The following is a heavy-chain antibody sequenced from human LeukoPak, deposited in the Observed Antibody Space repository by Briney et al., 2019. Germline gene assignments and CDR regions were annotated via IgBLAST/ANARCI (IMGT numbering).Heavy chain of an antibody. V-gene: IGHV6-1*01. D-gene: IGHD6-19*01. J-gene: IGHJ4*02. Sequence: PSETLLLTCAISGDSVSSNSAAWNWISQSPSKCLERVGRTYYRSEWYYDYAASVKSRITINPDTSKNQFSLQLNHVTPEDTAVYYCARDYSSGSFDYWGQGTLVTVSS. CDR2: TYYRSEWYY. CDR1: GDSVSSNSAA. CDR3: ARDYSSGSFDY.